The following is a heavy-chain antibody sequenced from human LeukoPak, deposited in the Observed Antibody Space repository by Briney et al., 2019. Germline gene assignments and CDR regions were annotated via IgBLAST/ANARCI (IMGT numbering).Heavy chain of an antibody. V-gene: IGHV1-69*13. Sequence: SVKVSCKASGGTFSSYAISWVRQAPGQGLEWMGGIIPIFGTANYAQKFKGRVTITADESTSTAYMELSSLRSEDTAVYYCARGAGTVDQFDYWGQGTLVTVSS. CDR1: GGTFSSYA. D-gene: IGHD6-19*01. J-gene: IGHJ4*02. CDR2: IIPIFGTA. CDR3: ARGAGTVDQFDY.